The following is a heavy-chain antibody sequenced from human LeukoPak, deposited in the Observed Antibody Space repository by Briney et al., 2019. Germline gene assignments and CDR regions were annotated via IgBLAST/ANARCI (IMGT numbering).Heavy chain of an antibody. J-gene: IGHJ4*02. D-gene: IGHD6-13*01. Sequence: RGSLRLSCAASGFTFSSYWMSCVRQAPGKGLEWVSAISGSGGSTYYADSVKGRFTISRDNSKNTLYLQMNSLRAEDTAVYYCAKDPYSSSWSTLGAYYFDYWGQGTLVTVSS. V-gene: IGHV3-23*01. CDR3: AKDPYSSSWSTLGAYYFDY. CDR2: ISGSGGST. CDR1: GFTFSSYW.